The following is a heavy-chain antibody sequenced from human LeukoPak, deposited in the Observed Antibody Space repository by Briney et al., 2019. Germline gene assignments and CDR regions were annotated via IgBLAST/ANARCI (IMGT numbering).Heavy chain of an antibody. Sequence: GESLRLSCAASGFIFSDSWMSWVRQAPGKGLECVANIRPEGTDKYYVDSVKGRFTISRDNAKSSLYLQMNSLRPEDTAVYFCARGLRFNDYWGQGTLVTVSS. CDR1: GFIFSDSW. D-gene: IGHD3-10*01. CDR2: IRPEGTDK. V-gene: IGHV3-7*01. J-gene: IGHJ4*02. CDR3: ARGLRFNDY.